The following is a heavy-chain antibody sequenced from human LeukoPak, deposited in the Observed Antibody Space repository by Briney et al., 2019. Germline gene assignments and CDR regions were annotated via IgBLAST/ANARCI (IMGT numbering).Heavy chain of an antibody. V-gene: IGHV3-15*05. CDR3: VKDFVDQPRPDVCDI. CDR2: IKSKTDGGTT. J-gene: IGHJ3*02. D-gene: IGHD2-2*01. CDR1: VCTFSNAW. Sequence: GRSLRLSCAASVCTFSNAWKSWVRRAPGKGRVWVGRIKSKTDGGTTDYAEPVKGRFTLSRDNSTNPLYLQMSSLRAEYTAVYYCVKDFVDQPRPDVCDIWGEGTMVTVSS.